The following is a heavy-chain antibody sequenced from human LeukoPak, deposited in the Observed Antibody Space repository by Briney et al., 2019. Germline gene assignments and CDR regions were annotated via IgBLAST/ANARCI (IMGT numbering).Heavy chain of an antibody. D-gene: IGHD3-22*01. Sequence: GGSLRLSCAASGFTFSSYAMHWVRQGPGKGLEYVSAISSNGDSTYYADSVRDRFTISRDNSKNTLYLQMGSLRAEDMAMYYCARANRRDNSPFYFDYWGQGTLVTVSS. J-gene: IGHJ4*02. CDR1: GFTFSSYA. CDR3: ARANRRDNSPFYFDY. V-gene: IGHV3-64*02. CDR2: ISSNGDST.